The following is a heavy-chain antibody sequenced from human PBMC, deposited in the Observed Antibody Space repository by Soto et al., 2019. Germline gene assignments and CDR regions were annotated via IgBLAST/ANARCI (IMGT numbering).Heavy chain of an antibody. CDR2: IKQDGTEK. CDR3: TTSPHRDSERVFV. V-gene: IGHV3-7*01. Sequence: GGSLRLSCAASGFTFSTYWMSWFRRTPGKGLEWVANIKQDGTEKYYVDSVRGRLTVSRDNAKSSLYPQMNSLRVEDTAVYYCTTSPHRDSERVFVWGQGTTVTVSS. CDR1: GFTFSTYW. D-gene: IGHD1-26*01. J-gene: IGHJ6*02.